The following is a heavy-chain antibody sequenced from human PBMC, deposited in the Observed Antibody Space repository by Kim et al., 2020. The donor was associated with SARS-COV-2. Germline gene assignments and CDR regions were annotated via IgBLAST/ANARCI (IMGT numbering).Heavy chain of an antibody. D-gene: IGHD5-12*01. CDR1: GYSFTSYW. J-gene: IGHJ6*02. CDR3: ARRGGYDFIGPPYYYYYGMDV. CDR2: IDPSDSYT. Sequence: GESLQISCQGSGYSFTSYWISWVRQMPGKGLEWMGRIDPSDSYTNYSPSFQGHVTISADKSISTAYLQWSSLKASDTAMYYCARRGGYDFIGPPYYYYYGMDVWGQGTTVTVSS. V-gene: IGHV5-10-1*01.